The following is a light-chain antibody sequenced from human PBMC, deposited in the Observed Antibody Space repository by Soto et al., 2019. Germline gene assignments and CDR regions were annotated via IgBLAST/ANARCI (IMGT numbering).Light chain of an antibody. J-gene: IGKJ2*01. CDR2: KAS. V-gene: IGKV1-5*03. CDR1: QSISSW. CDR3: QDYSSYSMYT. Sequence: DIQMTQSPSTLSASVGDTVTITCRASQSISSWLAWYQQKPGKVPKILVYKASSLESGVPSRFSGSGYGTDFTLTISSLLPDDFATYYCQDYSSYSMYTFGKGNKLQI.